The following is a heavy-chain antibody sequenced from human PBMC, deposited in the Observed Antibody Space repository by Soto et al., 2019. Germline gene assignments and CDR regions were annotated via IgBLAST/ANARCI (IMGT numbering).Heavy chain of an antibody. CDR1: GYTFTSYY. Sequence: ASVKVSCKASGYTFTSYYMHWVRQAPGQGLEWMGIINPSGGSTSYAQKFQGRVTMTRDTSTSTVYMELSSLRSEDTAVYYCAREKHYYDSSGYLGPLGYFDYWGQGTLVTVSS. CDR2: INPSGGST. D-gene: IGHD3-22*01. J-gene: IGHJ4*02. CDR3: AREKHYYDSSGYLGPLGYFDY. V-gene: IGHV1-46*01.